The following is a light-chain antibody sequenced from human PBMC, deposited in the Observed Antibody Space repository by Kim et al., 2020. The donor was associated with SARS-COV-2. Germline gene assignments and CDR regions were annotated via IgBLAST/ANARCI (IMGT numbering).Light chain of an antibody. Sequence: VSPGEGATRSCRASQSVKSSLAWYQQIPGQTPRLLIYGASIRATGIPARFSGSGSGAEFTLTISSLQSEDFAVYYCQQYNSWPRTFGQGTKVDIK. CDR3: QQYNSWPRT. CDR1: QSVKSS. CDR2: GAS. J-gene: IGKJ1*01. V-gene: IGKV3-15*01.